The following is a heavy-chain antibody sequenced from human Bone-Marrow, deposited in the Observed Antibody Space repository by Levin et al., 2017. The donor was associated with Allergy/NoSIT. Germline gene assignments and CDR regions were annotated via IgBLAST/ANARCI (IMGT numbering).Heavy chain of an antibody. V-gene: IGHV3-74*01. CDR3: ARDPGSASHDWYFDL. D-gene: IGHD6-25*01. CDR1: GLIFSNSR. Sequence: SCAASGLIFSNSRMHWVRQAPGKGPVWVSRISADGSRAYYADSVEGRFTISRDNAENTLYLQMDSLRAEDTAVYYCARDPGSASHDWYFDLWGRGTLVTVSS. J-gene: IGHJ2*01. CDR2: ISADGSRA.